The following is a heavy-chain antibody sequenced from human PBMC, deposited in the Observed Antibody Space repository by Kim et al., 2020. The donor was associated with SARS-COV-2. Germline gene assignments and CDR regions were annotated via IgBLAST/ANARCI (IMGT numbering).Heavy chain of an antibody. J-gene: IGHJ4*02. CDR3: QTGLWGTYSY. Sequence: STARHADSVKGRFTISRDNAKNTLYLQLNSLKDEDTAVYYWQTGLWGTYSYWGQGTPVIVSS. D-gene: IGHD3-16*01. CDR2: STA. V-gene: IGHV3-74*01.